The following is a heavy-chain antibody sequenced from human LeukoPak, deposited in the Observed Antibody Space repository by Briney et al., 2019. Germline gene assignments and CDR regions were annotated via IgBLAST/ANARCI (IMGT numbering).Heavy chain of an antibody. CDR3: ARLAVVEMATTMQPPPYYFDY. V-gene: IGHV5-51*01. CDR1: GYSFTSYW. D-gene: IGHD5-24*01. Sequence: GESLKISYKGSGYSFTSYWIGWVRQMPGKGLEWMGIIYPGDSDTRYSPSFQGQVTISADKSISTAYLQWSSLKASDTAMYYCARLAVVEMATTMQPPPYYFDYWGQGTLVTVSS. CDR2: IYPGDSDT. J-gene: IGHJ4*02.